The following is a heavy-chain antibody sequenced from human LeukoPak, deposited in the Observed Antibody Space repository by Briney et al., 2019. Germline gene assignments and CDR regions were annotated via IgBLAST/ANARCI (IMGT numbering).Heavy chain of an antibody. J-gene: IGHJ4*01. CDR1: GYTFTNYF. Sequence: ASVRVSCKADGYTFTNYFISWVRQAPGQGLEWMGWISSYNGNANYAQKFLDRVTMTTDSATSTAYMELRSLRSDDTAVYYCARDGVTGHFEWWGRGTLITVSS. CDR2: ISSYNGNA. D-gene: IGHD3-9*01. V-gene: IGHV1-18*01. CDR3: ARDGVTGHFEW.